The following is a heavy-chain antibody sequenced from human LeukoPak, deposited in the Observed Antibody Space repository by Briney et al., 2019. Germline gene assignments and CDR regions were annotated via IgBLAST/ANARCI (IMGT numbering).Heavy chain of an antibody. J-gene: IGHJ4*02. CDR1: GFTFSSYG. CDR3: AREDSSGYYWLSYYFDY. D-gene: IGHD3-22*01. Sequence: QPGRSLRLSCAASGFTFSSYGMHWVRQAPGKGLEWVANIKQDGSEKYYEDSVKGRFTISRDNAKNSLYLQMNSLRAEDTAVYYCAREDSSGYYWLSYYFDYWGQGTLVTVSS. V-gene: IGHV3-7*01. CDR2: IKQDGSEK.